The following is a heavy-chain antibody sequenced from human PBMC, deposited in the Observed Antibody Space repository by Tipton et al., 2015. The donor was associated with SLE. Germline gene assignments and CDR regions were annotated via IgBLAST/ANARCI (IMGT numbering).Heavy chain of an antibody. J-gene: IGHJ6*02. Sequence: GLVKPSETLSLTCTVSGGSISGYFWTWIRQPPGKGLEYIGYFYNSGSTSSHPSLKSRVTMSVDTSKNQFSLKLSSVTAADTAVYYCARRRVDYYGMDVWGQGTTVSVSS. CDR2: FYNSGST. CDR3: ARRRVDYYGMDV. V-gene: IGHV4-59*12. D-gene: IGHD2-15*01. CDR1: GGSISGYF.